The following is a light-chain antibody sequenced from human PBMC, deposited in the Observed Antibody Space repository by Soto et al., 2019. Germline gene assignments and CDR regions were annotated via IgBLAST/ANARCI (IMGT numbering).Light chain of an antibody. Sequence: EMVMTQSPATLSVSPGERVTLSCRASESVHRNLAWYQQKPGQGPSLLIYYASTRATGVPDRFTGSGSGTEFTLTISSLQPEDFGVYHCQHYSNWPPTFGPGTKVEIK. CDR2: YAS. J-gene: IGKJ3*01. CDR1: ESVHRN. CDR3: QHYSNWPPT. V-gene: IGKV3-15*01.